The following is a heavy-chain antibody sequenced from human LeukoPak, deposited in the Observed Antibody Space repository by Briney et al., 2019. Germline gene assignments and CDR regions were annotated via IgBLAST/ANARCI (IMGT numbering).Heavy chain of an antibody. CDR2: INHSGST. J-gene: IGHJ6*02. CDR1: GGSFSGYY. CDR3: ARGGISSGWYLYYYYYGMDV. D-gene: IGHD6-19*01. V-gene: IGHV4-34*01. Sequence: SETLSLTCAVYGGSFSGYYWSWIRQPPGKGLEWIGEINHSGSTNYNPSLESRVTISVDTSKNQFSLKLSSVTAADTAVYYCARGGISSGWYLYYYYYGMDVWGQGTTVTVSS.